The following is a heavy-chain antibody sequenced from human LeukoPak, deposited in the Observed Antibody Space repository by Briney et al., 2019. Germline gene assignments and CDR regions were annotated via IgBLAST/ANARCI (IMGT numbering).Heavy chain of an antibody. CDR2: IRYDGSNK. D-gene: IGHD6-19*01. V-gene: IGHV3-30*02. CDR1: GFTFSSYG. Sequence: GGSLRLSCAASGFTFSSYGMHWVRQAPGKGLEWVAFIRYDGSNKYYADSVKGRFTISRDNSKNTLYLQVNSLRAEDTAVYYCAKDQGSGWSGYYFDYWGQGTLVTVSS. J-gene: IGHJ4*02. CDR3: AKDQGSGWSGYYFDY.